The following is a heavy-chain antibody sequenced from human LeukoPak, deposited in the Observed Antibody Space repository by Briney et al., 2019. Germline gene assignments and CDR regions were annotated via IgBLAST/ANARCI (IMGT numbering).Heavy chain of an antibody. V-gene: IGHV4-4*07. CDR3: ATTAYSSAWRFDY. Sequence: VSGGSITNYYCTWIRQPAGKGLEWIGRIYTSGSAAYNPSLNSRVTMSVDTSKNQFSLKLNSATAADTAVYYCATTAYSSAWRFDYWGQGALVTVSS. CDR2: IYTSGSA. D-gene: IGHD3-22*01. CDR1: GGSITNYY. J-gene: IGHJ4*02.